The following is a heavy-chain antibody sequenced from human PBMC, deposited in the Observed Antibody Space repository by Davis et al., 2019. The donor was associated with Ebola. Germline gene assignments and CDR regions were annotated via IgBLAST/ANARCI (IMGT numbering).Heavy chain of an antibody. J-gene: IGHJ4*02. Sequence: GESLKISCAASGFTFSNAWMSWVRQAPGKGLEWVANIKQDGSEKYYVDSVKGRFTISRDNAKNSLYLQMNSLRAEDTAVYYCARERVLWFGEFLFSRYYFDYWGQGTLVTVSS. D-gene: IGHD3-10*01. CDR2: IKQDGSEK. CDR3: ARERVLWFGEFLFSRYYFDY. V-gene: IGHV3-7*03. CDR1: GFTFSNAW.